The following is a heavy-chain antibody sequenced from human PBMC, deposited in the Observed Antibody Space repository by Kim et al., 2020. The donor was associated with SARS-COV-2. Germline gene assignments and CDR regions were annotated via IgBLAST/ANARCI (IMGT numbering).Heavy chain of an antibody. CDR1: GFTFSTYA. CDR2: ISGSGGST. V-gene: IGHV3-23*01. J-gene: IGHJ6*02. CDR3: AKDQLGYCSGGSCSVYYYYGMDV. Sequence: GGSLRLSCAASGFTFSTYAMRWVRQAPGKGLEWVSDISGSGGSTHYADSVKGRFTISRDNSKNTLYLQMNSLRAEDTAVYYCAKDQLGYCSGGSCSVYYYYGMDVWGQGTTVTVSS. D-gene: IGHD2-15*01.